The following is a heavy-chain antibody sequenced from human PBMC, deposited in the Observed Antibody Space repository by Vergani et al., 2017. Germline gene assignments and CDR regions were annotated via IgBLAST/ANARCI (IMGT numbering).Heavy chain of an antibody. Sequence: EVQLVESGGGLVKRGGSLRLSCAASGFRFDDHAMHWVRQGPGKGLAWVAGISWRSGSVGYADSVKGRFTISRDNSKDTLYLQMNSLRVEDTAIYYGAKARDPNCKGGNCYSYYYGLDLWGQGTTGTVS. J-gene: IGHJ6*02. CDR2: ISWRSGSV. V-gene: IGHV3-9*01. CDR3: AKARDPNCKGGNCYSYYYGLDL. CDR1: GFRFDDHA. D-gene: IGHD2-21*01.